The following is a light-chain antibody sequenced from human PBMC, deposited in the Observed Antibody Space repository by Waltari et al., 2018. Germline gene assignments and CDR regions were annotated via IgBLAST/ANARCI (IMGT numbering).Light chain of an antibody. CDR3: SSYTSSSTPVV. Sequence: SALTQPASLSGSPGQPITISCTETSSDVGGYNYVSWYQQHPGKAPKLMIYEVSNRPSGVSNRFSGSKSGNTASLTISGLQAEDEADYYCSSYTSSSTPVVFGGGTKLTVL. CDR2: EVS. V-gene: IGLV2-14*01. CDR1: SSDVGGYNY. J-gene: IGLJ2*01.